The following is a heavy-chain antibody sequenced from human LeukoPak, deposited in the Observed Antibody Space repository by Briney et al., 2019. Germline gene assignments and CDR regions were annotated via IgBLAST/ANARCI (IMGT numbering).Heavy chain of an antibody. V-gene: IGHV3-7*01. D-gene: IGHD3-16*01. Sequence: GGSLRLSCAASGFTFSLYWMSWVRQAPGKGLEWVANIKQDGSEKYYVGSVKGRFTISRDNAKNSLYLQMDSLRAEDTAVYYCARDRVWNYFDYWGQGTLVTVSS. CDR3: ARDRVWNYFDY. CDR1: GFTFSLYW. CDR2: IKQDGSEK. J-gene: IGHJ4*02.